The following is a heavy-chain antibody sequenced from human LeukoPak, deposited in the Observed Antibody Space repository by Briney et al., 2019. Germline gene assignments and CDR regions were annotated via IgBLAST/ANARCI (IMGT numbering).Heavy chain of an antibody. Sequence: PSETLSLTCTVSGGSISSYYWGWIRQPPGKGLEWIGSIYYSGSTYYNPSLKSRVTISVDTSKNQFSLKLSSVAAADTAVYYCARDTGGYSGSFDYWGQGTLVTVSS. D-gene: IGHD1-26*01. CDR2: IYYSGST. CDR3: ARDTGGYSGSFDY. J-gene: IGHJ4*02. V-gene: IGHV4-39*07. CDR1: GGSISSYY.